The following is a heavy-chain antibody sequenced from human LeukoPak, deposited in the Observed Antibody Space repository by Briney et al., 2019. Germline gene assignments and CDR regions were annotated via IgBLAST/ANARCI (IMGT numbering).Heavy chain of an antibody. J-gene: IGHJ4*02. CDR3: ARSTSEGVSSGWYNFGY. D-gene: IGHD6-19*01. CDR2: INPNSGGT. V-gene: IGHV1-2*02. Sequence: GASVKVSCKASGYTFTGYYMHWVRQAPGQGLEWMGWINPNSGGTNYAQKFQGRVTMTRDTSISTAYMELSRLRSDDTAVYYCARSTSEGVSSGWYNFGYWGQGTLVTVSS. CDR1: GYTFTGYY.